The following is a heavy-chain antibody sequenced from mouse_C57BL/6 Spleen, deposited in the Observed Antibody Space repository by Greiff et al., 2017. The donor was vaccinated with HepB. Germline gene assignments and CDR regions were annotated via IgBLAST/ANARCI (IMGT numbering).Heavy chain of an antibody. CDR2: IDPSDSYT. CDR1: GYTFTSYW. D-gene: IGHD2-4*01. V-gene: IGHV1-59*01. Sequence: QVQLQQPGAELVRPGTSVKLSCKASGYTFTSYWMHWVKQRPGQGLEWIGVIDPSDSYTNYNQKFKGKATLTVDTSSSTAYMQLSSLTSEDSAVYYCARGSYDYPFAYWGQGTLVTVSA. CDR3: ARGSYDYPFAY. J-gene: IGHJ3*01.